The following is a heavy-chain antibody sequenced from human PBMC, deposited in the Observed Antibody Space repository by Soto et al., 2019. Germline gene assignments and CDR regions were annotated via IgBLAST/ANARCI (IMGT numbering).Heavy chain of an antibody. D-gene: IGHD3-16*02. Sequence: QVQLVQSGAEVKKPGSSVKVSCKASGGTFSSYAISWVRQAPGQGLEWMGGIIPIFGTANYAQKFQGRVTITADESPGTAYMEMSSLRYEDTAVYYCASLFGGGYDYVWGSYRGYFDYWGQGTLVTVSS. CDR1: GGTFSSYA. CDR3: ASLFGGGYDYVWGSYRGYFDY. J-gene: IGHJ4*02. V-gene: IGHV1-69*01. CDR2: IIPIFGTA.